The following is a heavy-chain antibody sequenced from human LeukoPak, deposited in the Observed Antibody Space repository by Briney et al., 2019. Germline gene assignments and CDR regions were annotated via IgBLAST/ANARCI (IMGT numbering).Heavy chain of an antibody. Sequence: GGSLRLSCAASGFTFSSYGMHWVRQAPGKGLEWVAFIRYDGSNKYYADSVKGRFAISRDNSKNTLYLQMNSLRAEDTAVYYCAKGRSGIAAAGLNYWGQGTLVTVSS. CDR3: AKGRSGIAAAGLNY. CDR1: GFTFSSYG. CDR2: IRYDGSNK. J-gene: IGHJ4*02. D-gene: IGHD6-13*01. V-gene: IGHV3-30*02.